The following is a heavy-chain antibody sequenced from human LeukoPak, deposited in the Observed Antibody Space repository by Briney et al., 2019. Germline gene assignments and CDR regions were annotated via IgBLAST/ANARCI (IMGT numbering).Heavy chain of an antibody. CDR2: VYTSGST. D-gene: IGHD6-19*01. CDR3: ARGYSSGWYGATYFDY. J-gene: IGHJ4*02. CDR1: GGSISSYY. Sequence: PETLSLTCTGSGGSISSYYWSWIRQPAGKGLEWIGRVYTSGSTNYNPSLKSRVTMSVDTSKNQFSLKLSSVTAADTAVYYCARGYSSGWYGATYFDYWGQGTLVT. V-gene: IGHV4-4*07.